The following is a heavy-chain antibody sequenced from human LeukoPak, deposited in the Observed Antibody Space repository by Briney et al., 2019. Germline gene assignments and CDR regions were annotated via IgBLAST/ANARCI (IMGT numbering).Heavy chain of an antibody. J-gene: IGHJ3*02. CDR1: GDSVSSGRDY. V-gene: IGHV4-61*01. D-gene: IGHD4-17*01. CDR2: ISYNGRT. Sequence: SETLSLTCCVSGDSVSSGRDYWSWIRQPPGKGLERIGYISYNGRTNYHPAPKSRVTISVDTSKNQFSLKLSSVTAADTAVYYCVRNKYGDYVRAFDIWGQGTMVTVSS. CDR3: VRNKYGDYVRAFDI.